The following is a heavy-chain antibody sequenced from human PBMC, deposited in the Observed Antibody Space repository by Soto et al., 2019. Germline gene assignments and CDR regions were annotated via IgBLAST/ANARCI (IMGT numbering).Heavy chain of an antibody. CDR1: GGSFSGYY. CDR2: INHSGST. CDR3: ARGRHSSSWVNFDY. J-gene: IGHJ4*02. V-gene: IGHV4-34*01. Sequence: SETLSLTCAVYGGSFSGYYWSWIRQPPGKGLEWIGEINHSGSTNYNPSLKSRVTISVDRSKNQFSLKLSSVTAADTAVYYCARGRHSSSWVNFDYWGQGTLVTVSS. D-gene: IGHD6-13*01.